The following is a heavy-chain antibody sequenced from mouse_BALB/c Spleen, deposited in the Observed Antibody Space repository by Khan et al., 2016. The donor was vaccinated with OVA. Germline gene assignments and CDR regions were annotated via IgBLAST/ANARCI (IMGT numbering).Heavy chain of an antibody. Sequence: EVELVESGGGLVQPGGSRKLSCAASGFTFSGFGMHWVRQAPAKGLEWVAFIGSDSSTIYYADTVKGRFTIFRDNPKKTLFLQMTSLRSEDTAMYFCARTGYYYFDYWGQGTTLTVSS. CDR1: GFTFSGFG. CDR3: ARTGYYYFDY. J-gene: IGHJ2*01. D-gene: IGHD2-3*01. CDR2: IGSDSSTI. V-gene: IGHV5-17*02.